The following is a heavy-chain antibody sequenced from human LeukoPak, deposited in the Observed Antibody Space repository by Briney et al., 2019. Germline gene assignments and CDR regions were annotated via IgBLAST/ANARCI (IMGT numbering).Heavy chain of an antibody. CDR3: AGGVWFGKLLANFDY. Sequence: SETLSLTCTVSGGSVSSGSYYWSWIRQPPGKGLEWIGYIYYSGSTNYNPSLKSRVTISVNTSKNQFSLKLSSVTAADTAVYYCAGGVWFGKLLANFDYWGQGTLVTVSS. CDR2: IYYSGST. J-gene: IGHJ4*02. V-gene: IGHV4-61*01. CDR1: GGSVSSGSYY. D-gene: IGHD3-10*01.